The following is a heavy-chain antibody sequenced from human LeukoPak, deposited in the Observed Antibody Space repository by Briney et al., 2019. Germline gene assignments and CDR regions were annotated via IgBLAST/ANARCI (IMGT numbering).Heavy chain of an antibody. CDR3: ARRWDSLRFLEWGGLYYFDY. V-gene: IGHV4-39*01. CDR1: GGSISGSPYY. J-gene: IGHJ4*02. CDR2: FYYSGST. Sequence: PSETLSLTCTVSGGSISGSPYYWGWIRQPPGKGLEWIGSFYYSGSTFYNPSLKSRVAISVATSKNQFSLKLSSVTVADTAVYYCARRWDSLRFLEWGGLYYFDYWGQGTLVTVSS. D-gene: IGHD3-3*01.